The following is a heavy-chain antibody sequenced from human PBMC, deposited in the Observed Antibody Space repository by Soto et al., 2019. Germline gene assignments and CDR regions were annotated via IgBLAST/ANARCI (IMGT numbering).Heavy chain of an antibody. V-gene: IGHV3-30-3*01. D-gene: IGHD6-19*01. CDR2: ISYDGSNK. J-gene: IGHJ6*02. CDR3: ARATYEQWLVHYDYYGMDV. CDR1: GFTFSSYA. Sequence: QVQLVESGGGVVQPGRSLRLSCAASGFTFSSYAMHWVRQAPGKGLEWVAVISYDGSNKYYADSVKGRFTISRDNSKNTLSLQMNSRRAGATAVYYCARATYEQWLVHYDYYGMDVWGQGTTVTVSS.